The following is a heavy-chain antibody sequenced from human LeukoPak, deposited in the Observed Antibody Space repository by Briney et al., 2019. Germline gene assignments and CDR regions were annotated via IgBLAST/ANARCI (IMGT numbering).Heavy chain of an antibody. V-gene: IGHV3-7*01. CDR2: IKQDGSEK. Sequence: PGGSLRLSCAASGFTFSSYWMSWVRQAPGKGLEWVANIKQDGSEKYYVDSVKGRFTISRDNAKNSLYLQMNSLRAEDTAVYYCARDLRAVLLWFGESGGNAFDIWGQGKMVNVSS. J-gene: IGHJ3*02. CDR3: ARDLRAVLLWFGESGGNAFDI. D-gene: IGHD3-10*01. CDR1: GFTFSSYW.